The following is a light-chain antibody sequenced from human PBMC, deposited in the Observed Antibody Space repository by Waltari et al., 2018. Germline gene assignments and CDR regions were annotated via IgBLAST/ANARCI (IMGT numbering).Light chain of an antibody. V-gene: IGKV1-5*01. CDR1: QSISSW. CDR2: DAS. Sequence: DIQMTQSPSTLSASVGARVTITCRASQSISSWLAWYQQKPGKAPKLLIYDASSLESGVPSRFSGSGSGTEFTLTISSLQPDDFATYYCQQYNSYSRPTFGGGTKVEIK. J-gene: IGKJ4*01. CDR3: QQYNSYSRPT.